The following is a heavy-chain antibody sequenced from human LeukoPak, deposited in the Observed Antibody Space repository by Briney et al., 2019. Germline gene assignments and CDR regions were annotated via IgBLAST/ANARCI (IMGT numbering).Heavy chain of an antibody. V-gene: IGHV4-31*03. CDR3: ARDFSAYGHFDY. J-gene: IGHJ4*02. Sequence: PSETLSLTCTVSGGSIRGGDYYWSWIRQHPGKGLEWIGYIYYSGSTYYNPSLKSRLTISVDTSKNQFSLKLSSVTAADTAVYYCARDFSAYGHFDYWGQGTLVTVSS. CDR1: GGSIRGGDYY. CDR2: IYYSGST. D-gene: IGHD5-12*01.